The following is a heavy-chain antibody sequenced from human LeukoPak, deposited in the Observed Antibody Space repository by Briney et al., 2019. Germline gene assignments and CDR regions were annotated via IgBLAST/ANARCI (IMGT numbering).Heavy chain of an antibody. V-gene: IGHV3-48*04. CDR2: ITSDSSSI. Sequence: GGSLRLSCAASGFTFSSYAMTWVRQAPGKGLEWLSYITSDSSSIFYADAVKGRFTISRDNAKNSLYLQMNSLRAEDTAVYYCARDSPDYDFWSGYYTPFDYWGQGTLVTVSS. J-gene: IGHJ4*02. CDR1: GFTFSSYA. D-gene: IGHD3-3*01. CDR3: ARDSPDYDFWSGYYTPFDY.